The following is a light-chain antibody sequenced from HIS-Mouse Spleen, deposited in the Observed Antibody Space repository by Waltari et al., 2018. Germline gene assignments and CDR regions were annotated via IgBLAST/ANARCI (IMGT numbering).Light chain of an antibody. CDR3: QQYGSSPRT. J-gene: IGKJ1*01. CDR1: QSVSSSY. V-gene: IGKV3-20*01. Sequence: EIVLTQSPGTLSLSPGERATLSCRASQSVSSSYLAWYQQKPGQAPGLLIYGAAHRATGIPDRFSGIGSGTDFTLTISRLEPEDFAVYYCQQYGSSPRTFGQGTKVEIK. CDR2: GAA.